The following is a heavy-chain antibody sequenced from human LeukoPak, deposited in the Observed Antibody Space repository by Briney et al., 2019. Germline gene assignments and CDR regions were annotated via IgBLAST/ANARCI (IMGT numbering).Heavy chain of an antibody. J-gene: IGHJ4*02. CDR1: GFTFSSYS. Sequence: GGSLRLSCAASGFTFSSYSMNWVRQAPGKGLEWVSSISSSSSYIYYADSVKGRFTISRDNAKNSLYLQMNSLRAEDTALYYCARELWRGGVAVAAQNWGQGALVTVSS. CDR3: ARELWRGGVAVAAQN. D-gene: IGHD6-19*01. V-gene: IGHV3-21*04. CDR2: ISSSSSYI.